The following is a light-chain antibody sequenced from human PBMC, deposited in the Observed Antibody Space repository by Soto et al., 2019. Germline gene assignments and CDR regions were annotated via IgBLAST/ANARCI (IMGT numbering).Light chain of an antibody. Sequence: QSVLTQPASVSGSPGQSITISCTGTSRDIGNYNYVSWYQHHPGKAPKLMIYEVTSRPSGVSDRFSGSKSGMTASLTISGLQPEDEADYYCQSYDSSLIVSKVFGTGTKVTVL. CDR2: EVT. J-gene: IGLJ1*01. CDR1: SRDIGNYNY. V-gene: IGLV2-14*01. CDR3: QSYDSSLIVSKV.